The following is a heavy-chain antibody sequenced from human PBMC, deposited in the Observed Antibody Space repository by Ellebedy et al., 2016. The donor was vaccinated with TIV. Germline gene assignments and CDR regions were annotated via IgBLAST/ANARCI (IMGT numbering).Heavy chain of an antibody. CDR2: INSDGSST. D-gene: IGHD6-19*01. CDR3: ARAGSSGWEAYFDL. J-gene: IGHJ2*01. Sequence: GESLKISCAASGFTFTQYWLHWVRQAPGKGPVWVSRINSDGSSTTYADSVKGRFTISRDNAKNTLDLQMNSLRAEDTAVYYCARAGSSGWEAYFDLWGRGTLVTVSS. CDR1: GFTFTQYW. V-gene: IGHV3-74*01.